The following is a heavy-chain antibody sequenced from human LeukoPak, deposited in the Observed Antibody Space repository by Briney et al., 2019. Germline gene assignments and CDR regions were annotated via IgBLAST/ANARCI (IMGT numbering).Heavy chain of an antibody. CDR2: IYTSGST. Sequence: KPSETLSLTCTVSGGSISSYYWSWIRQPAGKGLEWIGRIYTSGSTNYNPFLKSRVTMSVDTSKNQFSLKLSSVTAADTAVYYCARDLTFITMVRGVRPHFNWFDPWGQGTLVTVSS. D-gene: IGHD3-10*01. CDR3: ARDLTFITMVRGVRPHFNWFDP. V-gene: IGHV4-4*07. CDR1: GGSISSYY. J-gene: IGHJ5*02.